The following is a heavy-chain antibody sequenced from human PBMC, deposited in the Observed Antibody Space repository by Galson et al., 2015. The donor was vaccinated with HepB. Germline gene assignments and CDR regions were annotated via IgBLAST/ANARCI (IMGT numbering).Heavy chain of an antibody. CDR3: ASSSDPTRNWHFDL. D-gene: IGHD6-19*01. J-gene: IGHJ2*01. Sequence: SLRLSCAASGFTVSNNYMTWVRQAPGKGLEWVSLIYGGGDTTYADSVRGRFTISRDISKSTLYVQMTSLTTEDTAVYYCASSSDPTRNWHFDLWGRGTLVIVSS. V-gene: IGHV3-66*02. CDR1: GFTVSNNY. CDR2: IYGGGDT.